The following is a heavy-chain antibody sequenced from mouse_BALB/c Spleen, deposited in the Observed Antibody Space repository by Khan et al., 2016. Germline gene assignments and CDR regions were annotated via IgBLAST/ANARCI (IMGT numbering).Heavy chain of an antibody. V-gene: IGHV5-17*02. CDR2: ITSGSTNI. CDR3: ARMGGSYAMDY. Sequence: EVELVESGGDLVQPGGSRKLSCAVSGFTFSGFGMHWVRQAPEKGLEWVAYITSGSTNIYYVDTVKGRFTITRDTPKNTLFLQITSLRSEDTAMYYCARMGGSYAMDYWGQGTSVTVSS. CDR1: GFTFSGFG. J-gene: IGHJ4*01.